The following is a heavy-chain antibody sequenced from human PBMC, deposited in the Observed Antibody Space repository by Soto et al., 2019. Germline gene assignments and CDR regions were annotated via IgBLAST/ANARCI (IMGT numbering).Heavy chain of an antibody. CDR2: IDPGSGRA. J-gene: IGHJ4*02. CDR3: TRDLNGGNPSDY. Sequence: QVQLVQSGAEVKKPGASVRVSCKPSGYTLRNYAIHWVRQAAGQSLEWLAWIDPGSGRATYSQKVQGRIIVTRDKCGSTFYMDLTSLTSEETAVYFCTRDLNGGNPSDYWGQGALVIVSS. CDR1: GYTLRNYA. V-gene: IGHV1-3*01. D-gene: IGHD2-8*01.